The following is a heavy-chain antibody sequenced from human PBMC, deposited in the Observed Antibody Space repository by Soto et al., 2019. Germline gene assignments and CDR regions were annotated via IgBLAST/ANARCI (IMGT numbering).Heavy chain of an antibody. D-gene: IGHD2-15*01. V-gene: IGHV1-2*02. Sequence: ASVKVSCKASGYTFTGHYMHWVRQAPGQGLEWMGWINPNSGGTNYAQKFQGRVTMTRDTSISTAYMELSRLRSDDTAVYYCARSPAKYCSGGSCYAIHLYYYYYGMDVWGQGTTVTVSS. CDR1: GYTFTGHY. CDR2: INPNSGGT. CDR3: ARSPAKYCSGGSCYAIHLYYYYYGMDV. J-gene: IGHJ6*02.